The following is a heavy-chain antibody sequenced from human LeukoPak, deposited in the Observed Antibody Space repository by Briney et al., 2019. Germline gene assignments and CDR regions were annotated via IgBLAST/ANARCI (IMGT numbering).Heavy chain of an antibody. CDR3: AKPNWNPESDCFDP. CDR2: ISGSGSST. CDR1: GFTFSTSA. Sequence: PGGSLRLSCAASGFTFSTSAMNWVRQAPGKGLEWVSVISGSGSSTYYADSVKGRFTISRDNSKSTLFLQMNSLRAEDTAVYYCAKPNWNPESDCFDPWGQGTLVTVSS. V-gene: IGHV3-23*01. J-gene: IGHJ5*02. D-gene: IGHD1-1*01.